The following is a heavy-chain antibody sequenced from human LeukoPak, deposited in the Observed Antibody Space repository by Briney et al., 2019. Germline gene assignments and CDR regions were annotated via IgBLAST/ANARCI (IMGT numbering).Heavy chain of an antibody. V-gene: IGHV4-39*01. CDR3: ASNRIAARRGQNYYFDY. D-gene: IGHD6-6*01. J-gene: IGHJ4*02. Sequence: PSETLSLTCTVSGGSISSSSYYWGWIRQPPGKGLEWIGSIYYSGSTYYNPSLKSRVTISVDTFKNQFSLKLSSVTAADTAVYYCASNRIAARRGQNYYFDYWGQGTLVTVSS. CDR2: IYYSGST. CDR1: GGSISSSSYY.